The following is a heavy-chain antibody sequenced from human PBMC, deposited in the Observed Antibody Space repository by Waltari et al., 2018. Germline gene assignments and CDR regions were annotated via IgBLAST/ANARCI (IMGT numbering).Heavy chain of an antibody. Sequence: LVESGGGLVQPGGSLSLSCAASRFTFSSYERAWVRQAPGKGPEWISYITTTSNTIYYADDVKGRVTISRDNAKDLLYLQMNSLRAEDTAVYYCARSRFLETRYGMDVWGPGTTVTVS. J-gene: IGHJ6*02. CDR3: ARSRFLETRYGMDV. V-gene: IGHV3-48*03. CDR1: RFTFSSYE. D-gene: IGHD3-3*01. CDR2: ITTTSNTI.